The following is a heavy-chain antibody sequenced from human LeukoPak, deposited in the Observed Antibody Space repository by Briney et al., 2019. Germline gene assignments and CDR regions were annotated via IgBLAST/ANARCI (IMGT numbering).Heavy chain of an antibody. Sequence: SVKVSCKASGGTFSSYAISWVRQAPGQGLEWMGGIIPIFGTANYAQKFQGRVTITADESTSIAYMELSSLRSEDTAVYYCAGSSGYWYYFDYWGQGTLVTVSS. J-gene: IGHJ4*02. CDR1: GGTFSSYA. D-gene: IGHD3-22*01. CDR3: AGSSGYWYYFDY. CDR2: IIPIFGTA. V-gene: IGHV1-69*13.